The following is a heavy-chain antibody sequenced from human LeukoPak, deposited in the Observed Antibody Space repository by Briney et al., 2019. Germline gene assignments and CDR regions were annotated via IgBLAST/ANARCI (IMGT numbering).Heavy chain of an antibody. J-gene: IGHJ3*02. CDR2: IYYSGST. CDR1: DGSISSYY. D-gene: IGHD3-22*01. CDR3: ARDYYDSSGYSIDAFDI. Sequence: PSETLSLTCNVSDGSISSYYWNWIRQPPGKGLEWIGYIYYSGSTNYNPSLKSRVTISVDTSKNQFSLKLSSVTAADTAVYYCARDYYDSSGYSIDAFDIWGQGTMVTVSS. V-gene: IGHV4-59*01.